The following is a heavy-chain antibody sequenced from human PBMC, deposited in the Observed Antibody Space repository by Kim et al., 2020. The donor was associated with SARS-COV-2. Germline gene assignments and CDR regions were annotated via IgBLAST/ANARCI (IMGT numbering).Heavy chain of an antibody. CDR3: ATPMVRGVITAFDI. V-gene: IGHV5-51*01. D-gene: IGHD3-10*01. Sequence: PPFQGQVTISADKSISTAYLQWSSLKASDTAMYYCATPMVRGVITAFDIWGQGTMVTVSS. J-gene: IGHJ3*02.